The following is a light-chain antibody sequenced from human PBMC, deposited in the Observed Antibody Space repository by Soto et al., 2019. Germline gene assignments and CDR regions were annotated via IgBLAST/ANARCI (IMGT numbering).Light chain of an antibody. CDR3: QQYGSSPT. J-gene: IGKJ1*01. V-gene: IGKV3-20*01. Sequence: EIVLTQSPGTLSLSPGERATLSCRSSQSVSSSYLAWYQQKPGQAPRLLIDDVSSRATGIPDRFSGSGSGTDFTLNISRLEPEDFAVYYCQQYGSSPTFGQGTKVEIK. CDR1: QSVSSSY. CDR2: DVS.